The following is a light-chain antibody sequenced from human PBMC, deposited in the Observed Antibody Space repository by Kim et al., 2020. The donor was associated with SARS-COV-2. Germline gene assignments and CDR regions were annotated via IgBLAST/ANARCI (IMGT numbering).Light chain of an antibody. CDR1: SSDVGGYNY. CDR3: SSYTSSSTRV. Sequence: GQSITISCTGTSSDVGGYNYVSWYQQHPGKAPKLMIYDVSNRPSGVSNRFSGTKSGNTASLNISGLQTEDEADYYCSSYTSSSTRVFGTGTKVTVL. J-gene: IGLJ1*01. CDR2: DVS. V-gene: IGLV2-14*03.